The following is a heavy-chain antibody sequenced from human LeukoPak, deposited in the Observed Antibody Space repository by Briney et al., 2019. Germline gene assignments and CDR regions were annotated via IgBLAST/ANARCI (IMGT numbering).Heavy chain of an antibody. CDR3: ARHHYYDSSGYFDY. V-gene: IGHV4-34*01. D-gene: IGHD3-22*01. CDR1: GGSFSGYY. CDR2: INHSGST. Sequence: SETLSLTCAVYGGSFSGYYWSWIRQPPGKGLEWMGEINHSGSTNYNPSLKSRVTIPVDTSKNQFSLKLSSVTAADTAVYYCARHHYYDSSGYFDYWGHGTLVTVSS. J-gene: IGHJ4*01.